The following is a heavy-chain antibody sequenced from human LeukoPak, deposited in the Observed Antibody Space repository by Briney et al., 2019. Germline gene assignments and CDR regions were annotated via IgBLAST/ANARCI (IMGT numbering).Heavy chain of an antibody. CDR1: GGSITNFY. J-gene: IGHJ6*04. CDR2: IYYSGST. D-gene: IGHD3-10*01. Sequence: PSETLSLTCTVSGGSITNFYWSWIRQPPGGGLEYIGYIYYSGSTNYNPSLKSRVTISVDTSKNQFSLNLNSVSAADTAVYFCARLSRLTLIRGVTGYHSLDVWGKGTKVTVSS. CDR3: ARLSRLTLIRGVTGYHSLDV. V-gene: IGHV4-59*01.